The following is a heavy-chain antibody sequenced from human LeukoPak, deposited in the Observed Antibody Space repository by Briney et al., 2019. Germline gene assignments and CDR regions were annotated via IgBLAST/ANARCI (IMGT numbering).Heavy chain of an antibody. CDR2: ISGSGGST. Sequence: GGSLRLSCVASGFTFSSYAMSWVRQAPGKGLEWVSAISGSGGSTYYADSVKGRFTISRDSSKNTLYLQMNSLRAEDTAEYYCAKSPYQVWRMVRGVISYFDYWGQGTLVTVSS. D-gene: IGHD3-10*01. CDR1: GFTFSSYA. J-gene: IGHJ4*02. CDR3: AKSPYQVWRMVRGVISYFDY. V-gene: IGHV3-23*01.